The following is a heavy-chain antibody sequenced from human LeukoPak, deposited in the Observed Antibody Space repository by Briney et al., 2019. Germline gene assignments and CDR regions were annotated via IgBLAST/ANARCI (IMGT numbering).Heavy chain of an antibody. J-gene: IGHJ4*02. CDR1: GGSISGYY. CDR2: IYTSGTT. V-gene: IGHV4-4*07. Sequence: PSETLSLTCTVSGGSISGYYWSWIRQPAGKGLEWIGHIYTSGTTHDNPSLKSRVTMSVDTSKNQVSLKVSSVTAADTAVYYCARQDSKVGAYTGPYYFDYWGQGTLVTVSS. CDR3: ARQDSKVGAYTGPYYFDY. D-gene: IGHD1-26*01.